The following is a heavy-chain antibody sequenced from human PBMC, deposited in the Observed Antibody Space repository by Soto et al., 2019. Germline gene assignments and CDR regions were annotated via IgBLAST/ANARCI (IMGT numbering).Heavy chain of an antibody. CDR1: GYTFTNYD. J-gene: IGHJ6*03. D-gene: IGHD6-6*01. CDR2: MNPNTGNT. Sequence: ASVKVSCKASGYTFTNYDINWVRQAAGQGLEWMGWMNPNTGNTGPAQKFQGRVSMTRNTSISTAYMELSSLRSEDTAVYFCARGEGRPYYYQSYHMDVWGRGTTVTVSS. V-gene: IGHV1-8*02. CDR3: ARGEGRPYYYQSYHMDV.